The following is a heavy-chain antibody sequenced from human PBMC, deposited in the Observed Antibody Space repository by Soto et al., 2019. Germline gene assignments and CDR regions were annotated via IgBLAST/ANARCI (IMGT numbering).Heavy chain of an antibody. CDR3: ARDSGSGMDV. Sequence: QVQMVESGGGVVHPGRSLRLSCAASGFTFSTYGMHWVRQAPGKGLEWVAIIWYDGSHQYYGDSVKGRFTVSRDNTKNTLDLQMISLRDEDTAVYYCARDSGSGMDVLGQGTTVTVSS. CDR1: GFTFSTYG. CDR2: IWYDGSHQ. V-gene: IGHV3-33*01. J-gene: IGHJ6*02.